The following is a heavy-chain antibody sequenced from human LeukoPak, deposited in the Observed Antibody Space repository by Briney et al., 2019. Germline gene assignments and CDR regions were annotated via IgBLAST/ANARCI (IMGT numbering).Heavy chain of an antibody. CDR2: NYLGDSDT. CDR1: GNSLSNYW. J-gene: IGHJ4*02. D-gene: IGHD1-26*01. Sequence: GESLKISRNGSGNSLSNYWIDLVRQMPGKGLELMGINYLGDSDTRYSPSCQGQVPISADKSISTAYLQWSSLKASDTATYYCARQGYVGSTTGCDYWGQGTLVTVSS. CDR3: ARQGYVGSTTGCDY. V-gene: IGHV5-51*01.